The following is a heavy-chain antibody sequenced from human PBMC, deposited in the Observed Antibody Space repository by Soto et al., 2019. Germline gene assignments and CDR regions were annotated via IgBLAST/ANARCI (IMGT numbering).Heavy chain of an antibody. CDR3: AREWLRLNWFDP. D-gene: IGHD5-12*01. CDR2: ISSSSSYI. CDR1: GFTFSSYS. Sequence: GGSLRLSCAASGFTFSSYSMNWVRQAPGKGLEWVSSISSSSSYIYYADSVKGRFTINPDTSKNQFSLQLNSVTPEDTAVYYCAREWLRLNWFDPWGQGTLVTVS. V-gene: IGHV3-21*01. J-gene: IGHJ5*02.